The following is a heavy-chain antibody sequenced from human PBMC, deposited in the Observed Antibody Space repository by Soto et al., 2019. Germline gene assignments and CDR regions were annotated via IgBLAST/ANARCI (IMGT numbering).Heavy chain of an antibody. CDR1: GGSFSGYY. CDR2: INHSGST. J-gene: IGHJ4*02. CDR3: AREAYSYGFDY. Sequence: SETLSLTCAVYGGSFSGYYCSWIRQPPGKGLEWIGEINHSGSTNYNPSLKSRVTISVDTSKNQFSLKLSSVTAADTAVYYCAREAYSYGFDYWGQGTLVTVSS. V-gene: IGHV4-34*01. D-gene: IGHD5-18*01.